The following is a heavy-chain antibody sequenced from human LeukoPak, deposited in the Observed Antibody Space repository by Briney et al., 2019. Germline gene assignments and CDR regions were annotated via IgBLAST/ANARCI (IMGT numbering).Heavy chain of an antibody. J-gene: IGHJ5*02. CDR2: IYYSGST. CDR1: GGSISSSSYY. V-gene: IGHV4-39*01. D-gene: IGHD3-10*01. Sequence: PSETLSLTCTVSGGSISSSSYYWGWIRQPPGKGLEWIGSIYYSGSTYYNPSLKSRVTISVDTSKNQFSLKLSSVTAADTAVYYCARHSQVQPYIWFDPWGQGTLVTVSS. CDR3: ARHSQVQPYIWFDP.